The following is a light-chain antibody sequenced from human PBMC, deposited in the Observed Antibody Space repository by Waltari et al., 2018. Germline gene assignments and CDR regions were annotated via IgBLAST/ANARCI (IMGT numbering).Light chain of an antibody. CDR3: CSYAGSPTFVI. V-gene: IGLV2-23*02. Sequence: QSALTQPASVSGSPGQSITLSCTGTSSDVGSYNLVSWYQQPPGKAPRLMICEVNNRPSGVSQRFSGSKSGNTASLTISGLQAEDEADYYCCSYAGSPTFVIFGGGSKLTVL. J-gene: IGLJ2*01. CDR2: EVN. CDR1: SSDVGSYNL.